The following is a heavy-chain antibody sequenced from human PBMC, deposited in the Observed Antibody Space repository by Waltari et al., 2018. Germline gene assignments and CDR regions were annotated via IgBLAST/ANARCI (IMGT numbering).Heavy chain of an antibody. D-gene: IGHD5-12*01. CDR1: GFPLNNNY. J-gene: IGHJ4*02. CDR2: IYAGSGGT. V-gene: IGHV3-53*01. CDR3: ARAGLGSPLQWLQLLDS. Sequence: EVQLVESGGGLIQPGASLRLSWAASGFPLNNNYLSCGRQAPGKGLEWVSVIYAGSGGTFYAESVKGRFTISRDNSKNTLYLDLNRLTAEDTAVYYCARAGLGSPLQWLQLLDSWGRGTLVTVSS.